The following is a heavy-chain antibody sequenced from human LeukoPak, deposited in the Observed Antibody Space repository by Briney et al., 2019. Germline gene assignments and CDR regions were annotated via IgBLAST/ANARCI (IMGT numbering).Heavy chain of an antibody. V-gene: IGHV5-51*01. CDR1: GYSFTSYW. Sequence: GESLKISCKGSGYSFTSYWIAWVRQMPGKGLEWLGVINPADSNNRYSPSFQGQVTISVDKSISTAYLQWSSLEASDTATFYCARCPLGGSFFDVWGQGTVVTVSS. CDR3: ARCPLGGSFFDV. J-gene: IGHJ3*01. D-gene: IGHD3-10*01. CDR2: INPADSNN.